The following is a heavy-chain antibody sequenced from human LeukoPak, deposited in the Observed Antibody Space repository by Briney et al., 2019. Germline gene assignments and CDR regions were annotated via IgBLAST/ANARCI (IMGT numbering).Heavy chain of an antibody. D-gene: IGHD3-10*01. CDR2: AYYKSKWYN. Sequence: SQTLSLTCALSGTIGSTSSDGGKGTRHSPSSGLEWLGRAYYKSKWYNDYALSVKSRVTINPDTSRNQLSLQLNSVTPEDTAVYYCARGWFGFDIWGQGTMVTVSS. CDR3: ARGWFGFDI. V-gene: IGHV6-1*01. CDR1: GTIGSTSSDG. J-gene: IGHJ3*02.